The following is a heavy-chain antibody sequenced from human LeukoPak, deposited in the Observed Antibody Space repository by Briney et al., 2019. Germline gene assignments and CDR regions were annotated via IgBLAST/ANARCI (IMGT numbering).Heavy chain of an antibody. CDR2: IYYSGSV. D-gene: IGHD1-14*01. Sequence: PSETLSLTCTVSGGSISSGNYYWSWIRQSPGKGLEWIGYIYYSGSVFYDPSLESRIIISLDTSKNQFSLKVTSLTAADSAVYYCARKTRTWSNWFDPWGQGTLVTVSS. CDR1: GGSISSGNYY. V-gene: IGHV4-30-4*01. CDR3: ARKTRTWSNWFDP. J-gene: IGHJ5*02.